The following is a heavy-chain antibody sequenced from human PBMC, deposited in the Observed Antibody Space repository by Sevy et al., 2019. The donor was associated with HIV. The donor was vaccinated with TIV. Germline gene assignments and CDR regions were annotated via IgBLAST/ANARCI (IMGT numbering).Heavy chain of an antibody. V-gene: IGHV3-23*01. CDR3: AKDLISGSYGGFFDY. CDR2: ISGSGGST. CDR1: GFTFSSYA. D-gene: IGHD1-26*01. Sequence: GGSLRLSCAASGFTFSSYAMSWVRQAPGKGLGWVSAISGSGGSTYYADSVKGRFTISRDNSKNTLYLQMNSLRAEDTAVYYCAKDLISGSYGGFFDYWGQGTLVTVSS. J-gene: IGHJ4*02.